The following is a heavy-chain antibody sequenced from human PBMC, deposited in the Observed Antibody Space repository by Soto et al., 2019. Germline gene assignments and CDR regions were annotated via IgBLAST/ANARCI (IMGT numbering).Heavy chain of an antibody. CDR1: GYTLTELS. Sequence: QVQLVQSGAEVKKPGASVKVSCKVSGYTLTELSMHWVRQAPGKGLEWMGGFDPEDGETIYAQKFQGRVPMTDDTSTYTAYMELSSIRSEDTAVYYCATYLTRSGSSPYSYYYYGMDVWGQGTTVTVSS. V-gene: IGHV1-24*01. D-gene: IGHD6-6*01. CDR3: ATYLTRSGSSPYSYYYYGMDV. CDR2: FDPEDGET. J-gene: IGHJ6*02.